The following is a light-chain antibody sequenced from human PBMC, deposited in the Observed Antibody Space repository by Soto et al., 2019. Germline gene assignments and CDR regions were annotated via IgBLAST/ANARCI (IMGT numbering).Light chain of an antibody. J-gene: IGLJ2*01. CDR3: GTWDTSLSAVV. V-gene: IGLV1-51*01. CDR1: SSNIGNNY. CDR2: DNI. Sequence: QSVLTQPPSVSAAPGQKVTISCSGSSSNIGNNYVSWYQQLPGTAPKLLIYDNIKRPSGIPDRISGSRSGTSATLGITGLQTGDEADYYCGTWDTSLSAVVFGGGTKLTVL.